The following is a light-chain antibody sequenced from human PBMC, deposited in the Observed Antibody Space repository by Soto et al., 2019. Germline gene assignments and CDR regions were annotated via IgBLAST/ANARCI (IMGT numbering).Light chain of an antibody. J-gene: IGKJ1*01. CDR2: GAS. V-gene: IGKV3-15*01. CDR3: QQYNNWPPK. Sequence: EIVMTQSPATLSVSPGERATLSCRASQSVSSNLAWYQQKHGQAPRLLIYGASTRATGIPARFSGSGSGTEFTLTISSLQSEDFAVYYCQQYNNWPPKFGQGTKVEIK. CDR1: QSVSSN.